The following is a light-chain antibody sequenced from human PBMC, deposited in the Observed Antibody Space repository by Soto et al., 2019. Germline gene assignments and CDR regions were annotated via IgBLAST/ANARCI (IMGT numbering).Light chain of an antibody. CDR3: SSYTSSSTLYV. J-gene: IGLJ1*01. CDR1: SSDVGSYNY. CDR2: DVS. Sequence: ALTQPASVSGSPGQSITISCTGTSSDVGSYNYVSWYQQHPGKAPKLMIYDVSNRPSGVSNRFSGSKSGNTASLTISGLQAEDEADYYCSSYTSSSTLYVFGTGTKLTVL. V-gene: IGLV2-14*01.